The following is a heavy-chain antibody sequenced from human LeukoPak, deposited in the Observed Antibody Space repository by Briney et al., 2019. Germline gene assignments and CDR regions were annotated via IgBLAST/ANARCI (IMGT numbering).Heavy chain of an antibody. CDR3: ARADSSGWYVGTI. CDR2: IYYSGST. Sequence: SETLSLTCTVSGGSITNINYYWGWIRQPPGKGLEWIGSIYYSGSTYYNPSLKSRVTISITSNNQFSLKLNSVTAADTAVYYCARADSSGWYVGTIWGQGTMVTVSS. V-gene: IGHV4-39*07. CDR1: GGSITNINYY. D-gene: IGHD6-19*01. J-gene: IGHJ3*02.